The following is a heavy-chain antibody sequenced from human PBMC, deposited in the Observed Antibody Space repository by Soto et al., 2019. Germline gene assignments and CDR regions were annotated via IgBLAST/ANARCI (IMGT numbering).Heavy chain of an antibody. CDR3: ARIRYSSSSSPWFDP. CDR2: IYYSGST. D-gene: IGHD6-6*01. J-gene: IGHJ5*02. Sequence: QVQLQESGPGLVKPSETLSLTYTVSGGSISSYYWSWIRQPPGKGLEWIGYIYYSGSTNYNPSLKSRVTISVDTSKNQFSLKLSSVTAADTAVYYCARIRYSSSSSPWFDPWGQGTLVTVSS. CDR1: GGSISSYY. V-gene: IGHV4-59*01.